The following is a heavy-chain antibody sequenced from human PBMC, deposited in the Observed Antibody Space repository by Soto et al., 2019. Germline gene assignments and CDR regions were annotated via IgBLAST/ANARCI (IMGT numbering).Heavy chain of an antibody. CDR1: GGSFSGYY. D-gene: IGHD6-13*01. Sequence: SETLSLTCAVYGGSFSGYYWSWIRQPPGKGLEWIGEINHSGSTNYNPSLKSRVTISVDTSKNQFSLKLSSVTAADTAGYYGARGGIAAAGSSSGYYFDYWGQGTLVTVSS. J-gene: IGHJ4*02. CDR2: INHSGST. CDR3: ARGGIAAAGSSSGYYFDY. V-gene: IGHV4-34*01.